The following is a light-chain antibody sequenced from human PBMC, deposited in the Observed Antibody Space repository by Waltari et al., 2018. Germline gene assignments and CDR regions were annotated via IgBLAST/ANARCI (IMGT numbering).Light chain of an antibody. Sequence: IVMTQSPLSLPVTPGEPASISFRASQSPLHRNGYNYLDWYLQKPGQSPQLLIYLGSTRASGVPDRFSGGASGTEFTLRISRVEAEDVGVYYCMQARQTPYTFGQGTKLEIK. CDR2: LGS. CDR1: QSPLHRNGYNY. J-gene: IGKJ2*01. V-gene: IGKV2-28*01. CDR3: MQARQTPYT.